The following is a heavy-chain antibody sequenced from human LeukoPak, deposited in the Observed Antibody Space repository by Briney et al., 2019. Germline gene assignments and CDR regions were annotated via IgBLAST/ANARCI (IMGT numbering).Heavy chain of an antibody. V-gene: IGHV4-4*07. CDR3: ARDLSRDYGDYGALGY. CDR2: TYTSGST. D-gene: IGHD4-17*01. Sequence: PSETLSLTCTVSGGSISSYYWSWIRQPAGKGLEWIGRTYTSGSTNYNPSLKSRVTMSVDTSKNQFSLRLSSVTAADTAVYYCARDLSRDYGDYGALGYWGQGTLVTVSS. CDR1: GGSISSYY. J-gene: IGHJ4*02.